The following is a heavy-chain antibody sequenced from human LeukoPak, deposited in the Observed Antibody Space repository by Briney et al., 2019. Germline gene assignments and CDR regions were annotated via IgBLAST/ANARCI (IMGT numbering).Heavy chain of an antibody. J-gene: IGHJ4*02. Sequence: PGGSLRLSCAPSGFTFSLYAMHWVRQAPGKGLEFVSAINSNGDSTYYANSVKGRFTISRDNSKNTLHLQMGSLRAEDMAVYYCAREERGQAINYWGQGTLVTVSS. V-gene: IGHV3-64*01. CDR2: INSNGDST. CDR1: GFTFSLYA. D-gene: IGHD2-21*01. CDR3: AREERGQAINY.